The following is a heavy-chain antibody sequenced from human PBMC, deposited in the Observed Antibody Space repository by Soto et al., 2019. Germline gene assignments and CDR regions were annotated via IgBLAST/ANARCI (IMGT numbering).Heavy chain of an antibody. CDR2: ISYYGSNK. D-gene: IGHD3-16*02. J-gene: IGHJ6*03. Sequence: GGSLRLSCAASAFTFSSYGMHWVRQAPGKGLEWVAVISYYGSNKYYADSVKGRFTISRDNSKNTLYLQMNSLRAEDTAVYYCAKDGYDYDYIWGSYRLAYYYYYMDIWGKGTTVTVSS. CDR3: AKDGYDYDYIWGSYRLAYYYYYMDI. CDR1: AFTFSSYG. V-gene: IGHV3-30*18.